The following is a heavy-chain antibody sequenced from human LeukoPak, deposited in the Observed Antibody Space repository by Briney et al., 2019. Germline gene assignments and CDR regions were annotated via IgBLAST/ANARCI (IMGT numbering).Heavy chain of an antibody. V-gene: IGHV3-48*03. D-gene: IGHD1-7*01. Sequence: GGSLGLSCAASGFTFSSYEMSWVRQAPGKGLEWVSFITSSSSTIYYADSVKGRFTISRDNAKNSLYLQMNSLRVEDTAVYYCASLPRTRTWGQGTLVTVSS. J-gene: IGHJ5*02. CDR1: GFTFSSYE. CDR2: ITSSSSTI. CDR3: ASLPRTRT.